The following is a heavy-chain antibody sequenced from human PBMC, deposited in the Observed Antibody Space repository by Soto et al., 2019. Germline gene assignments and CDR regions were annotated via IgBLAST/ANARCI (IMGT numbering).Heavy chain of an antibody. CDR2: ISYDGSNK. J-gene: IGHJ4*02. CDR3: AKRALMGYFVIY. V-gene: IGHV3-30*18. D-gene: IGHD3-9*01. Sequence: PGGSLRLSCAASGFTFSSYGMHWVRQAPGKGLEWVAVISYDGSNKYYADSVKGRFTISRDNSKNTLYLQMNSLRAEDTAVYYCAKRALMGYFVIYWGQGTLVTVSS. CDR1: GFTFSSYG.